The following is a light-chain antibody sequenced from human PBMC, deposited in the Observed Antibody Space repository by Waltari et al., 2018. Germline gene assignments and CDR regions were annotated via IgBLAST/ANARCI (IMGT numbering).Light chain of an antibody. CDR3: QAWDFSTGV. J-gene: IGLJ3*02. V-gene: IGLV3-1*01. Sequence: SYELTQPPSVSVSPGQTASIACSGDKFRQQFVAWYQQRPGQAPVLVIYLDAKRPSGIPERFSGSKSGNTATLTISGTQAMDEAAYYCQAWDFSTGVFGGGTKLAVL. CDR2: LDA. CDR1: KFRQQF.